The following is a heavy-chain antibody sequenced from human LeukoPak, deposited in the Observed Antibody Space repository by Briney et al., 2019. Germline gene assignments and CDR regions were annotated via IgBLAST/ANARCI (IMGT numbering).Heavy chain of an antibody. CDR3: ARERIIVTWPNAFDI. V-gene: IGHV1-69*04. J-gene: IGHJ3*02. CDR1: GGTFSSYA. CDR2: IIPILGIA. D-gene: IGHD1-26*01. Sequence: GASVKVSCKASGGTFSSYAISWVRQAPGQGLEWMGRIIPILGIANYAQKFQGRVTITADKSTSTAYMELSSLRSEDTAVYYCARERIIVTWPNAFDIWGQGTMVTVSS.